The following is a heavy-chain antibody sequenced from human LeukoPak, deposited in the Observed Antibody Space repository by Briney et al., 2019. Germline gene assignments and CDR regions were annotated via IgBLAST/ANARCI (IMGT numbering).Heavy chain of an antibody. CDR2: ISGSGGST. V-gene: IGHV3-23*01. D-gene: IGHD6-13*01. CDR1: GFTFSSYA. J-gene: IGHJ5*02. CDR3: AKGLTITIAAAFDP. Sequence: GGSLRLSCAASGFTFSSYAMNWVRQAPGKGLEWVSTISGSGGSTYYADSVKGRFTISRDNSKHTLYLQMNSLRADDTAVYFCAKGLTITIAAAFDPWGQGTLVTVSS.